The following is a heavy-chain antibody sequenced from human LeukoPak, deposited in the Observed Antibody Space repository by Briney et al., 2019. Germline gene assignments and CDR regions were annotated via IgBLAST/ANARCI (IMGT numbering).Heavy chain of an antibody. CDR2: IHTTGST. CDR3: ARDVCSGGSCYTFDY. J-gene: IGHJ4*02. CDR1: GGSISSGSYY. Sequence: SQTLSLTCTVSGGSISSGSYYWSWIRQPAGKGLEWIGRIHTTGSTNYNPSLKSRVTISVDTSKNQFSLNLSSVTAADTAVYYCARDVCSGGSCYTFDYWGQGTLVTVSS. D-gene: IGHD2-15*01. V-gene: IGHV4-61*02.